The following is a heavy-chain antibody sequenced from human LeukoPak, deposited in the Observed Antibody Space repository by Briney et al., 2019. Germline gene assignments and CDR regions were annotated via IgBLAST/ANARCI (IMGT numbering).Heavy chain of an antibody. V-gene: IGHV4-34*01. Sequence: SETLSLTCAVYGGSFSGYYWSWIRQPPGKGLEWIGEVNHGASTNYNPSLKSRVTISVDTSKNQFSLKLSSVTAADTAVYYCARVGYDYVWGSYRPSYFDYWGQGTLVTVSS. CDR1: GGSFSGYY. CDR3: ARVGYDYVWGSYRPSYFDY. D-gene: IGHD3-16*02. CDR2: VNHGAST. J-gene: IGHJ4*02.